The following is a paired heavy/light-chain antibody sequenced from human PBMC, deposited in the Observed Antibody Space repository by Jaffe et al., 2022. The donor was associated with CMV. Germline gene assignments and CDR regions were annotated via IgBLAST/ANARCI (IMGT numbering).Heavy chain of an antibody. V-gene: IGHV3-23*04. CDR2: ISGSGGHT. J-gene: IGHJ6*03. CDR3: ATPTPNEGYYSYYMDV. CDR1: GFDFANYA. Sequence: EVDLVESGGGLVQPGGSLRLSCAASGFDFANYAMSWVRQAPGKGPQWVSVISGSGGHTDYADSVKGRFTMSRDNSKNTLYLQMNSLRAEDTAVYYCATPTPNEGYYSYYMDVWGKGTTVTVSS.
Light chain of an antibody. CDR2: EVN. CDR3: CSFAGRSTFRV. CDR1: NIDVGTYNL. V-gene: IGLV2-23*02. J-gene: IGLJ3*02. Sequence: QSALTQPASVSGSPGQSITISCTGTNIDVGTYNLVSWYQQHPGKAPKLVIFEVNQRPSGISNRFSGSKSGNTASLTISGLQAEDEADYYCCSFAGRSTFRVFGGGTKLTVL.